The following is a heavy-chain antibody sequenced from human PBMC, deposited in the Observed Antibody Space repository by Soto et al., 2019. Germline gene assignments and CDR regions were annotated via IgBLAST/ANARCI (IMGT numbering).Heavy chain of an antibody. V-gene: IGHV1-2*04. Sequence: GSSVKGACKASGYTFTVYYMDWVRQAPGQGLEWMGWINPNSGGTNYAQKFQGWVTMTRDTSISTAYMELSRLRSDDTAVYYCARERKHCSGGSCYGNKDAFDIWGQGTMVTVSS. D-gene: IGHD2-15*01. CDR3: ARERKHCSGGSCYGNKDAFDI. CDR1: GYTFTVYY. J-gene: IGHJ3*02. CDR2: INPNSGGT.